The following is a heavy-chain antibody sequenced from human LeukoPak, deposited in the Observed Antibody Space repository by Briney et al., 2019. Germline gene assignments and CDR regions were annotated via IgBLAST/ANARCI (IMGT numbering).Heavy chain of an antibody. D-gene: IGHD6-19*01. J-gene: IGHJ4*02. CDR1: GDSVYINSVA. CDR3: ARAVAGRLDY. V-gene: IGHV6-1*01. CDR2: TYYRSKWYN. Sequence: SLTLSLTFAISGDSVYINSVAWTWLRQSPPRGLERLGRTYYRSKWYNDDAVSVKSRITINPDTSKNQFSLRLNSVTPEDTAVYYCARAVAGRLDYWGQGTLGTV.